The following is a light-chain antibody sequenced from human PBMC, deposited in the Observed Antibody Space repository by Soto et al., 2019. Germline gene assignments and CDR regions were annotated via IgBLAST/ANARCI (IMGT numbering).Light chain of an antibody. V-gene: IGLV2-11*01. J-gene: IGLJ1*01. Sequence: QSALTQPRSVTGTTGQTVTISCTGTSIDVTGYNYVSWYQHRPDKAPKLIIYDVNQRPSGVPDRFSGSRSGNAASLTISGLQAEDEADYYCSSYTGGSSTYVFGTGTKVTV. CDR3: SSYTGGSSTYV. CDR2: DVN. CDR1: SIDVTGYNY.